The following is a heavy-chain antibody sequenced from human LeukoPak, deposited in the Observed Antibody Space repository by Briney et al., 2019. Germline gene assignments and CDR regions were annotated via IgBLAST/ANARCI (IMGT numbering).Heavy chain of an antibody. Sequence: GGSLRLSCAASGFIFSSYAMNWVRQAPGKGLEWVSSISRSSDYIYYADSVKGRFTISRDNAKNSLYLQMNSLRAEDTAVYYCARDQQQLVLYYYYYYMDVWGKGTTVTVS. V-gene: IGHV3-21*01. J-gene: IGHJ6*03. CDR1: GFIFSSYA. CDR2: ISRSSDYI. D-gene: IGHD6-13*01. CDR3: ARDQQQLVLYYYYYYMDV.